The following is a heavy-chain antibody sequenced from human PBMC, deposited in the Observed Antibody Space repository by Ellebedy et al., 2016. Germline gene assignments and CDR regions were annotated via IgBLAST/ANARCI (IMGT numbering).Heavy chain of an antibody. V-gene: IGHV4-59*01. D-gene: IGHD6-19*01. CDR1: GGSISSYY. CDR2: IYYSGST. Sequence: SETLSLTCTVSGGSISSYYWSWIRQPPGKGLEWIGYIYYSGSTNYNPSLKSRVTISVDTSKNQFSLKLSSVTAADTAVYYCARNIEGSGWYPTFQHWGQGTLVTVSS. J-gene: IGHJ1*01. CDR3: ARNIEGSGWYPTFQH.